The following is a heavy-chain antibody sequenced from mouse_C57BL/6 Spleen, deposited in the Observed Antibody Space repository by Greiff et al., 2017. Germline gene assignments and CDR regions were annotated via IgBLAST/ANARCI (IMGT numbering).Heavy chain of an antibody. CDR1: GYTFTSYW. V-gene: IGHV1-69*01. CDR2: IDPSVSYT. CDR3: ARFYDYDDY. D-gene: IGHD2-4*01. Sequence: QVQLQQPGAELVMPGASVKLSCKASGYTFTSYWMHWVKQRPGQGLEWIGEIDPSVSYTNYNQKFKGKSTLTVDKSSSTAYMQRSSLKSEDSAVYYCARFYDYDDYWGQGTTLTVSS. J-gene: IGHJ2*01.